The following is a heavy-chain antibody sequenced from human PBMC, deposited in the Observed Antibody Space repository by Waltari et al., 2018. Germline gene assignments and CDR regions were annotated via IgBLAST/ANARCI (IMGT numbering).Heavy chain of an antibody. CDR1: GGSFSGYY. CDR3: ARGKGYSSSAYGMDV. V-gene: IGHV4-34*01. D-gene: IGHD6-13*01. CDR2: INHSGST. Sequence: QVQLQQWGAGLLKPSETLSLTCAVYGGSFSGYYWSWIRQPPGKGLEWIGEINHSGSTNDNPSLKSRVTISVDTSKNQFSLKLSSVTAADTAVYYCARGKGYSSSAYGMDVWGQGTTVTVAS. J-gene: IGHJ6*02.